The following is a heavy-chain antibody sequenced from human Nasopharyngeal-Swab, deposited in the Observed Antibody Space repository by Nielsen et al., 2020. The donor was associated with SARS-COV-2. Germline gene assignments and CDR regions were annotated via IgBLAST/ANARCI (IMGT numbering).Heavy chain of an antibody. V-gene: IGHV3-20*04. D-gene: IGHD5-18*01. CDR1: GFTFDDYG. CDR3: AKLGGDEDTAMVSY. J-gene: IGHJ4*02. Sequence: GESLKISCAASGFTFDDYGMSWVRQAPGKGLEWVSGINWNGGSTGYADSVKGRFTISRDNAKNSLYLQMNSLRAEDTALYYCAKLGGDEDTAMVSYWGQGTLVTVSS. CDR2: INWNGGST.